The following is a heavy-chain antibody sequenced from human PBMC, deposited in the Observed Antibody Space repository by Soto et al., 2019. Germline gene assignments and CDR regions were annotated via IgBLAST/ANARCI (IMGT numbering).Heavy chain of an antibody. V-gene: IGHV1-69*01. CDR2: IIPIFGTG. CDR3: ARGPGAWDSGGYYGAVNI. CDR1: GGTFSTYS. J-gene: IGHJ3*02. Sequence: QVQLVQSGAEVKKPGSSVKVSCKASGGTFSTYSISWVRQAPGQGLEWMGGIIPIFGTGNYAQKFQGRVTITADESTTTAYMKLSSLRSEDTAVYYCARGPGAWDSGGYYGAVNIWGQGTMVAVSS. D-gene: IGHD3-22*01.